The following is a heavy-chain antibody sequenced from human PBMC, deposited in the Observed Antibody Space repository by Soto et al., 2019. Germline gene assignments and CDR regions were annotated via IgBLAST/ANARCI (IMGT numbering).Heavy chain of an antibody. CDR3: ASLSLTGC. J-gene: IGHJ4*02. Sequence: SETLSFTCTASDGYISSGGYYWSWIRQHPGKGLEWIGEIYHGGSTNYNPSLKSRATMSVDKSTNQFSLKLTSVTAADTAGYYCASLSLTGCWGKGILVIVSS. CDR1: DGYISSGGYY. CDR2: IYHGGST. V-gene: IGHV4-61*08. D-gene: IGHD3-9*01.